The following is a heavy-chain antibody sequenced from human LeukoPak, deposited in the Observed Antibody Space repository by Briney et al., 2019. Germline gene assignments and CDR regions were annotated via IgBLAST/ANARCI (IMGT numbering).Heavy chain of an antibody. V-gene: IGHV3-30*01. J-gene: IGHJ4*02. CDR1: GFTFSGYA. CDR3: ARDSAGNDY. CDR2: ISYDGSNK. Sequence: PGGSLRLSCAASGFTFSGYAMHWVRQAPGKGLEWVAVISYDGSNKYYADSVKGRFTISRDNSKNTLYLQMNSLRAEDTAVYYCARDSAGNDYWGQGTLVTVSS. D-gene: IGHD6-13*01.